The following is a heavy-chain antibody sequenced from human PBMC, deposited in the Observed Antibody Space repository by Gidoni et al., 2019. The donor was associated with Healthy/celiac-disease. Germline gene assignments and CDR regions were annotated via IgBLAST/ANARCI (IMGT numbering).Heavy chain of an antibody. CDR3: ARDPDTVTTLHYYFDY. D-gene: IGHD4-17*01. CDR1: GYSISSGYY. CDR2: IYHSGST. V-gene: IGHV4-38-2*02. J-gene: IGHJ4*02. Sequence: QVQLQESGPGLVKPSETLSLTCTVSGYSISSGYYWGWIRQPPGKGLEWIGSIYHSGSTYYNPSLKSRVTISVDTSKNQFSLKLSSVTAADTAVYYCARDPDTVTTLHYYFDYWGQGTLVTVSS.